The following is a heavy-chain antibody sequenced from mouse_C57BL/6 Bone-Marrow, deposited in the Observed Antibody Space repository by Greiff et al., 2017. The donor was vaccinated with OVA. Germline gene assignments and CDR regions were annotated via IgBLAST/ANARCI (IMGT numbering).Heavy chain of an antibody. CDR2: ISSGGSYT. D-gene: IGHD2-4*01. J-gene: IGHJ2*01. V-gene: IGHV5-6*01. CDR3: ARHAGLRRRYYFDY. CDR1: GFTFSSYG. Sequence: VQLKESGGDLVKPGGSLKLSCAASGFTFSSYGMSWVRQTPDKRLEWVATISSGGSYTYYPDSVKGRFTISRDNAKNTLYLQMSSLKSEDTAMYYCARHAGLRRRYYFDYWGQGTTLTVSS.